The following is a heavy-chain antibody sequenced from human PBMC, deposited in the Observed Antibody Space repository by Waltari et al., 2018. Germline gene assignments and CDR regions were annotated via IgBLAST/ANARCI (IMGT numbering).Heavy chain of an antibody. D-gene: IGHD3-3*01. CDR3: AREGPRFLEWLRPGLTRYFDY. J-gene: IGHJ4*02. CDR2: IYHSGST. CDR1: GYSISSGYY. V-gene: IGHV4-38-2*02. Sequence: QVQLQESGPGLVKPLETLSLTCAVSGYSISSGYYWGWIRQPPGKGLAWIGSIYHSGSTYYSPSLKSRVTISVDTSKNQFALKLGSVTAADTAVYYCAREGPRFLEWLRPGLTRYFDYWGQGTLVTVSS.